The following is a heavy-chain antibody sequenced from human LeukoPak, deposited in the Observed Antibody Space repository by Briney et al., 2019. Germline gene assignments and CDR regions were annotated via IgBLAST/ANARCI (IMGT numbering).Heavy chain of an antibody. CDR1: GYSISSGYY. D-gene: IGHD3-10*01. J-gene: IGHJ4*02. Sequence: SETLSLTCAVSGYSISSGYYWGWIRQSPGKGLEWIGSIYHSGSTYYNPSLKSRVTISVDTSKNQFSLKLSSVTAADTAVYYCARGTYYYGSGSRYWGQGTLVTVSS. CDR3: ARGTYYYGSGSRY. CDR2: IYHSGST. V-gene: IGHV4-38-2*01.